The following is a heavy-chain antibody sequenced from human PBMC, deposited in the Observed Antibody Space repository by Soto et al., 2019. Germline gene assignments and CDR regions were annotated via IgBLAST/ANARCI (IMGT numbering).Heavy chain of an antibody. J-gene: IGHJ4*02. Sequence: EVQLLESGGDLVQPGGSLRLSCAASGFTFSSFALGWVRQAPGKGPEWVSAINPRGGTFYPDSMKGRFTISRDNSRTTLDLQMYSLRPDDTAVYDCVRAGTSPFFDYWGRGTLVTVSS. V-gene: IGHV3-23*01. CDR1: GFTFSSFA. CDR3: VRAGTSPFFDY. CDR2: INPRGGT. D-gene: IGHD6-13*01.